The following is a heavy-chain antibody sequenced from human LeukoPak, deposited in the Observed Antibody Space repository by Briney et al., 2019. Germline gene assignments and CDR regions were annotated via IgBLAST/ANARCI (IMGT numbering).Heavy chain of an antibody. CDR2: ISTSSSYI. V-gene: IGHV3-21*01. CDR3: ARVGVPGF. Sequence: GGSLRLSCAASGFTFSSYSMNWVRQAPGKGLEWVSFISTSSSYIYYADSVKGRFTISRDNARNSLYLQMDSLRVEDTAVYYCARVGVPGFWGQGTLVTVSS. J-gene: IGHJ4*02. D-gene: IGHD3-16*01. CDR1: GFTFSSYS.